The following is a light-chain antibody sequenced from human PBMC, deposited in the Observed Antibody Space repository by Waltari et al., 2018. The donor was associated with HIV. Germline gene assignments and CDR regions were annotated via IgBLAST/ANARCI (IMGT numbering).Light chain of an antibody. CDR3: QQYFSTPPVT. J-gene: IGKJ4*01. V-gene: IGKV3-11*01. Sequence: EIVLTQSPATLSLSPGERATLSCRASQSVNNYLGWYQQKPGQAPRLLIYDASNRATGIPARFSGSGSGTDFILTISSLEPEDVAVYYCQQYFSTPPVTFGGGTKVEIK. CDR1: QSVNNY. CDR2: DAS.